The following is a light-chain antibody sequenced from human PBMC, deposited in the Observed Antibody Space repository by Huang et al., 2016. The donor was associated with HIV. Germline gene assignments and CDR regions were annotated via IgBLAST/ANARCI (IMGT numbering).Light chain of an antibody. CDR2: LGS. CDR1: QSLLHSSGYNF. J-gene: IGKJ3*01. CDR3: MQSLQTPFT. V-gene: IGKV2-28*01. Sequence: DIVMTQAPLSLPVTPGEPASISCRSSQSLLHSSGYNFLQWYVQKPGQSPQRLISLGSDRASGVPDRFTGSGTDTDFTLEISSVEAEDVGVYYCMQSLQTPFTFGPGTKVDI.